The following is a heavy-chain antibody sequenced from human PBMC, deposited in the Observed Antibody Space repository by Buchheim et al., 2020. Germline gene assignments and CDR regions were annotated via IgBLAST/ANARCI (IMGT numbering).Heavy chain of an antibody. Sequence: QVTVRESGPALVKPTQTLTLTCTFSGFALTSSGVSVNWTRQPPGGGLEWLARIDWDDDRYYITSLKARLTISKDTSKNQVVLTMTNMDPADTATYFCARSEFTSWHYLDYWGQG. J-gene: IGHJ4*02. CDR1: GFALTSSGVS. D-gene: IGHD2-2*01. V-gene: IGHV2-70*13. CDR3: ARSEFTSWHYLDY. CDR2: IDWDDDR.